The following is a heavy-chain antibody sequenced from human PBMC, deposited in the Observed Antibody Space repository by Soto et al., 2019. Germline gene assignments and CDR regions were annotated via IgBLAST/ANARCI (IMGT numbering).Heavy chain of an antibody. D-gene: IGHD1-26*01. CDR3: AADGGRGSRPADY. V-gene: IGHV3-33*01. CDR2: IWYDGSNK. Sequence: QVQLVESGGGVVQPGRSLRLSCAASGFTFSSYDMHWVRQAPGKGLEWVAVIWYDGSNKYYADSVKGRFTISRDNSKNTLYLQMNSLRAEDTAVYYCAADGGRGSRPADYWGQGTLVTVSA. J-gene: IGHJ4*02. CDR1: GFTFSSYD.